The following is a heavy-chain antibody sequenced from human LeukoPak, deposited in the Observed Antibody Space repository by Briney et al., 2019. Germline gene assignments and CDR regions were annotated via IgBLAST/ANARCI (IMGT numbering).Heavy chain of an antibody. Sequence: GGSLRLSCAASGFRFDDYGMSWVRHVPGKGLEWVSGTNWDGASTGYADSVKGRFTISRDNVKNFLYLQMNSLRVEDTALYFCGRVYCSTTSCYDYYDYYVDVWGKGTTVTVS. V-gene: IGHV3-20*04. D-gene: IGHD2-2*01. CDR2: TNWDGAST. J-gene: IGHJ6*03. CDR1: GFRFDDYG. CDR3: GRVYCSTTSCYDYYDYYVDV.